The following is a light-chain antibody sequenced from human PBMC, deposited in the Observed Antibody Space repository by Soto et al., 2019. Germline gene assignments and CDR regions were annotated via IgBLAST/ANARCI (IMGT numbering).Light chain of an antibody. CDR3: CSYAGTYTWI. V-gene: IGLV2-11*01. J-gene: IGLJ2*01. CDR1: SNNVGGYNY. Sequence: QSALTQPRSVSGSPGQTGTISCTGASNNVGGYNYVSWYQHHPGKVPQLIIYDVTKRPSGVPDRFSGAKSGNTASLTISGLQVEDEADYYCCSYAGTYTWIFGGGTKVPVL. CDR2: DVT.